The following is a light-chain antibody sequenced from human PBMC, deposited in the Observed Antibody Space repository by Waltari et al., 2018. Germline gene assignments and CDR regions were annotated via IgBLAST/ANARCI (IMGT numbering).Light chain of an antibody. CDR2: GNN. Sequence: QSVLTQPHSVSGAPGQRVTISCTGSSSSIGAGYDVNWYQQLPGTAPKLLIYGNNNRPSGVPDRFSGSKSGTSASLAITGLQAEDEADYYCQSYDSSLSGSVFGGGTILTVL. J-gene: IGLJ2*01. V-gene: IGLV1-40*01. CDR3: QSYDSSLSGSV. CDR1: SSSIGAGYD.